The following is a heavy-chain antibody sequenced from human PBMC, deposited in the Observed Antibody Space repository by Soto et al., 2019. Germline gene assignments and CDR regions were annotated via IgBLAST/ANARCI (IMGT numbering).Heavy chain of an antibody. D-gene: IGHD3-22*01. CDR1: GFTFSSYA. V-gene: IGHV3-23*01. CDR2: ISGSGGST. Sequence: GGSLRLSCAASGFTFSSYAMSWVRQAPGKGLEWVSAISGSGGSTYYADSVKGRFTISRDNSKNTLYLQMNSLRAEDTAVYYCAKTMIVVVITSYYFDYWGQGTLVTVSS. J-gene: IGHJ4*02. CDR3: AKTMIVVVITSYYFDY.